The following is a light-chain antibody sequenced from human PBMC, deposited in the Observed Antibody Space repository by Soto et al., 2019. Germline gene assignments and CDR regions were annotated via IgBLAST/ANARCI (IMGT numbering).Light chain of an antibody. CDR2: GAS. J-gene: IGKJ2*01. Sequence: EIVMTQSPATLSVSPGERATLSCRASQSVSSNLAWYQQKPGQAPRLLIYGASTRATGIPARFSGSGSGTEFTLTISSLQSADFAVYYCPQYNNWPYTFGQGNNLEIK. CDR1: QSVSSN. CDR3: PQYNNWPYT. V-gene: IGKV3-15*01.